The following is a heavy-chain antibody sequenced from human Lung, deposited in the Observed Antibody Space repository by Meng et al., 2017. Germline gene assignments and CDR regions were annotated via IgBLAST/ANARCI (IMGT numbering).Heavy chain of an antibody. V-gene: IGHV4-34*04. CDR2: INHSGST. Sequence: QVQLPQWGAGLLKPSETLSLTCDVSGGSFSDYYWSWIRQPPGKGLEWIGEINHSGSTNHNPSLESRATISVDTSQNNLSLKLSSVTAADSAVYYCARGPTTMAHDFDYWGQGTLVTVSS. CDR1: GGSFSDYY. CDR3: ARGPTTMAHDFDY. J-gene: IGHJ4*02. D-gene: IGHD4-11*01.